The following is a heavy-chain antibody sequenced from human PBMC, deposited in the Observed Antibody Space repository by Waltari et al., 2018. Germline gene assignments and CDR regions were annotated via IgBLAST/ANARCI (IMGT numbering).Heavy chain of an antibody. CDR2: TSFDGGNK. V-gene: IGHV3-30*01. CDR3: VSSAAGTRLSDAFNI. Sequence: QVHLVESGGGVVQPGKSLRLSCEASGMTPRSYAMHWVRQAPGPGLEWVALTSFDGGNKFYSDSVKGRFTISRDNSKNTLYLEMNSLRAEDTAIYYCVSSAAGTRLSDAFNIWGQGTMVT. J-gene: IGHJ3*02. D-gene: IGHD6-13*01. CDR1: GMTPRSYA.